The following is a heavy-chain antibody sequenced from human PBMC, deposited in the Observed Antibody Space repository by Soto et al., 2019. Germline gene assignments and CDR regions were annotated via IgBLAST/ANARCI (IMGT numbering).Heavy chain of an antibody. CDR3: TKRLNDVSNPRPLLSP. Sequence: GEPLKISRKGVGYKFGSAWIGWVRQMPGKGLEWMGIIKPGTSDIRYSPSWRGHVTISADEAVSTAYLQWSSLKASDTAMYYWTKRLNDVSNPRPLLSPWGQGTLVTVS. V-gene: IGHV5-51*01. J-gene: IGHJ5*02. CDR2: IKPGTSDI. D-gene: IGHD1-1*01. CDR1: GYKFGSAW.